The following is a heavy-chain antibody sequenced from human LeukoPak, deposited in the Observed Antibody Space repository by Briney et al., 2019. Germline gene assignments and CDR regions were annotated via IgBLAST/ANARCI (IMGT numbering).Heavy chain of an antibody. J-gene: IGHJ4*02. Sequence: GGSLRLSCAASAFTFSRYSMNWVRQAPGKGLEWVSSISGSSSYIYYADSVKGRFTISRDNAKNSLYLQMNSLRAEDTAVYYCATTQTSGYSFWGQGTLATVSS. V-gene: IGHV3-21*01. D-gene: IGHD5-18*01. CDR1: AFTFSRYS. CDR3: ATTQTSGYSF. CDR2: ISGSSSYI.